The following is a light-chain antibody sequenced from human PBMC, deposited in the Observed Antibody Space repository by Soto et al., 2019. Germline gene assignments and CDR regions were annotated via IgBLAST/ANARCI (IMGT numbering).Light chain of an antibody. J-gene: IGKJ4*01. CDR2: GAS. V-gene: IGKV3-15*01. Sequence: IVMTQSPATLSVSPGDRATLSCRASQSVRSNLAWYQHRPGQAPRLLVYGASTRATGMSVRFSGSGSGTEFTLTINSLQSEDSAIYHCLQYNNWPLTFGGGTRVEIK. CDR1: QSVRSN. CDR3: LQYNNWPLT.